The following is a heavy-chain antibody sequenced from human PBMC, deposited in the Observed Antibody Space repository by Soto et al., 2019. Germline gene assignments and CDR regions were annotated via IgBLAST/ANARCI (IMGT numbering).Heavy chain of an antibody. V-gene: IGHV3-13*01. D-gene: IGHD3-16*01. CDR2: IGPSDDT. Sequence: EVQLVESGGALVPPGGSLRLSCAASGFTFSYYDMHWVRQAEGKGLEWVAAIGPSDDTYYADSVQGRFSISREDAKDSLYLQMSSLRAEDTAVYYCARGLLGAIDYWGQGTLVTVSS. CDR1: GFTFSYYD. J-gene: IGHJ4*02. CDR3: ARGLLGAIDY.